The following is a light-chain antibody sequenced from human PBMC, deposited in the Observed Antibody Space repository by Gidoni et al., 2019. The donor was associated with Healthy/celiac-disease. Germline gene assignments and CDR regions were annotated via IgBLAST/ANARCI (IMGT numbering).Light chain of an antibody. V-gene: IGKV1-33*01. CDR3: QQYDNLPLT. CDR2: DAS. CDR1: QDISNY. Sequence: DIQMTQSPSSLSASVGDRVTITCQASQDISNYLNWYQQKPGKAPKLLIYDASNLETGVPSRFSGSGSGTDFTFTISSLQPEDIATYYCQQYDNLPLTFGGGTSGDQT. J-gene: IGKJ4*01.